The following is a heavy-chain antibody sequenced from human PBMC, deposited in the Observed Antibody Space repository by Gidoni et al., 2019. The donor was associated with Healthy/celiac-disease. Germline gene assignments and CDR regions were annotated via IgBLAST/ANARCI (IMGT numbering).Heavy chain of an antibody. CDR3: ARITVYCSSTSCYTHYFDY. CDR1: GFPLSNARMG. J-gene: IGHJ4*02. Sequence: QVTLKESGPVLVKPTETLTLTCTVSGFPLSNARMGVSWIRQPPGKALEWLAHIFSNDEKSYSTSLKSRLTISKDTSKSQVVLTMTNMDPVDTATYYCARITVYCSSTSCYTHYFDYWGQGTLVTVSS. D-gene: IGHD2-2*02. V-gene: IGHV2-26*01. CDR2: IFSNDEK.